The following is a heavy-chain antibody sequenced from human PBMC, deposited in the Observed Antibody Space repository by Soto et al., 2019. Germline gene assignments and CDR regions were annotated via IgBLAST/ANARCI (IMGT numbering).Heavy chain of an antibody. D-gene: IGHD2-15*01. Sequence: SETLSLTCAVYGGSFSGYYWSWIRQPPGKGLEWIGEINHSGSTNYNPSLKSRVTISVDTSKNQFSLKLSSVTAADTAVYYCARGAVVVAANTYYFDYWGQGTLVTVSS. J-gene: IGHJ4*02. CDR3: ARGAVVVAANTYYFDY. CDR1: GGSFSGYY. V-gene: IGHV4-34*01. CDR2: INHSGST.